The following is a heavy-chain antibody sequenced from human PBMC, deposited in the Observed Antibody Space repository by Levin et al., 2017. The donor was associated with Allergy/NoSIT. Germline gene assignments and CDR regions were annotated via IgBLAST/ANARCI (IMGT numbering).Heavy chain of an antibody. CDR1: GFTFSSYA. Sequence: AGGSLRLSCAASGFTFSSYAMHWVRQAPGKGLEWVAVISYDGSNKYYADSVKGRFTISRDNSKNTLYLQMNSLRAEDTAVYYCARDPSAQNAFDSWGQGTMVTVSS. J-gene: IGHJ3*02. CDR3: ARDPSAQNAFDS. V-gene: IGHV3-30-3*01. CDR2: ISYDGSNK.